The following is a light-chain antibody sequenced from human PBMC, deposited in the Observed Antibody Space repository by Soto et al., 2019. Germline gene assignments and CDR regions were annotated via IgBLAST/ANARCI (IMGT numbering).Light chain of an antibody. CDR2: DDS. Sequence: SSELTQPPSVSVAPGQTARISCGGTNIGSKSVHWYRQKPGQAPVLVVYDDSDRPSGIPERFSGSNSGNTATLTISRVEAGDEADYYCHVWDGGSDHVVFGGGTKLTVL. CDR1: NIGSKS. CDR3: HVWDGGSDHVV. J-gene: IGLJ2*01. V-gene: IGLV3-21*02.